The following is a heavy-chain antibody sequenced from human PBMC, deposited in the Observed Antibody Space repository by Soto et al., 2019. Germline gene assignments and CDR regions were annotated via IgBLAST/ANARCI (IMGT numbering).Heavy chain of an antibody. D-gene: IGHD3-3*01. CDR1: GFTFSSYG. Sequence: GGSLRLSCAASGFTFSSYGMHWVRQAPGKGLEWVAVIWYDGSNKYYADSVKGRFTISRDNSKNTLYLQMNSLRAEDTAVYYCARDPSIFGVVYGTDVWGQGTTVTVSS. CDR2: IWYDGSNK. CDR3: ARDPSIFGVVYGTDV. V-gene: IGHV3-33*01. J-gene: IGHJ6*02.